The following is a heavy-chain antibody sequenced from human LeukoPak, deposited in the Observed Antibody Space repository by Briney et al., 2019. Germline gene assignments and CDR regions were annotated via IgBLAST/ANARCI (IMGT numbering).Heavy chain of an antibody. J-gene: IGHJ6*02. CDR3: AREGRYYDDNGMDV. D-gene: IGHD3-22*01. CDR2: MNPNSGNT. Sequence: ASVKVSCKASGYTFTSYDINWVRQATGQGLEWMGWMNPNSGNTGYAQKFQGRVTMTRNTSISTAYMELSSLRSEDTAVYYCAREGRYYDDNGMDVWGQGTTVTVSS. CDR1: GYTFTSYD. V-gene: IGHV1-8*01.